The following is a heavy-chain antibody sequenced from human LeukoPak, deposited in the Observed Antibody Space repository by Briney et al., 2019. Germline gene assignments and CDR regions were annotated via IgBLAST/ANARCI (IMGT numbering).Heavy chain of an antibody. J-gene: IGHJ5*02. D-gene: IGHD4-17*01. CDR2: IYTSGST. V-gene: IGHV4-61*02. CDR3: ARTGTTVTNWFDP. CDR1: GGSISSDSYY. Sequence: SETLSLTCTVSGGSISSDSYYWSWIRQPAGKGLEWIGRIYTSGSTSYNPSLKSRVTISVDTSKDQFSLKLSSVTAADTAVYYCARTGTTVTNWFDPWGQGTLVTVSS.